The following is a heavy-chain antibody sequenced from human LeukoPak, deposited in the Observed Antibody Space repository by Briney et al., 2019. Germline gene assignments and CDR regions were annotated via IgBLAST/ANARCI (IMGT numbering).Heavy chain of an antibody. Sequence: GGSLRLSCTVSGFTVSSNPMSWVRQAPGKGLEWVSFIYSDNTHYSDSVKGRFTISRDNSKNTLYLQMNSLRAEDTAVYYCARGKTSQNIVTRKTYNWFDPWGQGTLVTVSS. J-gene: IGHJ5*02. CDR1: GFTVSSNP. V-gene: IGHV3-53*01. CDR2: IYSDNT. CDR3: ARGKTSQNIVTRKTYNWFDP. D-gene: IGHD2/OR15-2a*01.